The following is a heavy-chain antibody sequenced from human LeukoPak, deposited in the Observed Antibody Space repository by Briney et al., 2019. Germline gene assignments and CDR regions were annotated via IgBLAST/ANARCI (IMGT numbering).Heavy chain of an antibody. CDR1: GFTFSNYD. D-gene: IGHD3-3*01. CDR3: ARARSLRFLEWLSD. J-gene: IGHJ4*02. Sequence: GGSLRLSCAASGFTFSNYDMHWVRQATGKGLEWVSAIGTAGDTYYSGSVKGRFTISRENAKNSLYLQMNSLKAGDTAVYYCARARSLRFLEWLSDWGQGTLVTVSS. V-gene: IGHV3-13*01. CDR2: IGTAGDT.